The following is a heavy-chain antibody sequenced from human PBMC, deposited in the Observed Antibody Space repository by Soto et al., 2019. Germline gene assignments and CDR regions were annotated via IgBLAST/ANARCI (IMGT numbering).Heavy chain of an antibody. CDR2: ISSSGSSI. V-gene: IGHV3-48*03. CDR1: GFTFSSYE. J-gene: IGHJ6*02. D-gene: IGHD1-26*01. CDR3: ARDKWEPWNGMDV. Sequence: GGSLRLSCAASGFTFSSYEMNWVRQAPGKGLEWVSYISSSGSSIYYADSVKGRFTISRDNAKNSLYLQMNSLRAEDTAVYYCARDKWEPWNGMDVWGQGTTVTV.